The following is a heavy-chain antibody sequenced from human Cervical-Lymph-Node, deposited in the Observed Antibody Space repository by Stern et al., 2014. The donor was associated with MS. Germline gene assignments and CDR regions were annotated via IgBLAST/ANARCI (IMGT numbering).Heavy chain of an antibody. CDR3: ARGLWYDSSRPLDY. CDR1: GGSVSSGSYY. D-gene: IGHD3-22*01. Sequence: QVQLQESGPGLVKPSETLSLTCTVSGGSVSSGSYYWSWIRQPPGKGLEWIGYIYYSGSTNYNPSLKIRVTISVDTSKNQFSLKLSSVTAADTAVYYCARGLWYDSSRPLDYWGQGTLVTVSS. CDR2: IYYSGST. J-gene: IGHJ4*02. V-gene: IGHV4-61*01.